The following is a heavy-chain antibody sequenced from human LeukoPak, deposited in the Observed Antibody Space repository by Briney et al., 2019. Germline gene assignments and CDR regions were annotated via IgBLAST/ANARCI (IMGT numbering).Heavy chain of an antibody. CDR2: INAGNGNT. J-gene: IGHJ4*02. Sequence: ASVTVSCKASGYTCTSYAMHWVRQAPGQRLEWMGWINAGNGNTKYSQKFQGRVTITRDTSASTAYMELSSLRSEDTAVYYCARMRFGESITLDYWGQGTLVTVSS. D-gene: IGHD3-10*01. V-gene: IGHV1-3*01. CDR3: ARMRFGESITLDY. CDR1: GYTCTSYA.